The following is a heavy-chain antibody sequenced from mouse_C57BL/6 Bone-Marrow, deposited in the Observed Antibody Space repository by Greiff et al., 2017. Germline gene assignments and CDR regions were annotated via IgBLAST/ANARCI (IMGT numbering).Heavy chain of an antibody. CDR1: GFSLTSYG. V-gene: IGHV2-6-1*01. CDR2: IWSDGST. CDR3: ARHGAYCYGYAMDY. D-gene: IGHD2-12*01. Sequence: VQLQQSGPGLVAPSQSLSITCTVSGFSLTSYGVHWVRQPPGKGLEWLVVIWSDGSTTYNSALKSRLSISKDNSTSQVFLKMNSLQTDDTAMYSCARHGAYCYGYAMDYWGQGTSLTVSS. J-gene: IGHJ4*01.